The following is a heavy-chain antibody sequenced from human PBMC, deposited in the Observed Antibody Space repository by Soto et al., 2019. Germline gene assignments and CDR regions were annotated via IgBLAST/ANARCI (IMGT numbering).Heavy chain of an antibody. CDR1: GGTFNRYT. Sequence: VQLVQSGAEVKKPGSSVKLSCKASGGTFNRYTISWVRQAPGQGLEWMGGIIPIFGTANYARKFQGRVAIIADESTSAAYMELRSLRSEDTAVYYCALWGFRDGNNSKYNYSGMDVWAKGPRSPSP. CDR3: ALWGFRDGNNSKYNYSGMDV. CDR2: IIPIFGTA. V-gene: IGHV1-69*01. D-gene: IGHD1-1*01. J-gene: IGHJ6*02.